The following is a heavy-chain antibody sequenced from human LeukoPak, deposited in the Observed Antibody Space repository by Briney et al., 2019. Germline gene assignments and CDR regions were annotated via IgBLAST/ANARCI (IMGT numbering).Heavy chain of an antibody. CDR1: GFTFNNFW. CDR2: VNSDGTVT. V-gene: IGHV3-74*01. D-gene: IGHD3-22*01. CDR3: AKQFQIGVNYFDY. J-gene: IGHJ4*02. Sequence: GGSLRLSCAASGFTFNNFWMHWVRQAPGKGLIWVSRVNSDGTVTDYADFVKGRFTISRDNARNTLCLEMNSLGAEDTAVYYCAKQFQIGVNYFDYWGQRTPVTVSS.